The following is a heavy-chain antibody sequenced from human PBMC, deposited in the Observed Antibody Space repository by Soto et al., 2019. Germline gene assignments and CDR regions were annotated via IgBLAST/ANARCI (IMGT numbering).Heavy chain of an antibody. CDR1: GDSTTSSNW. Sequence: PSETLSLTCAVSGDSTTSSNWWSWVRQAPGKGLEGIGEIYHSGATTYNPSLKSRATISVDPSNNYLSLKLTSVRAADTAVYFCARDLGTATDYWGRGTLVTVSS. CDR2: IYHSGAT. V-gene: IGHV4-4*02. J-gene: IGHJ4*02. CDR3: ARDLGTATDY.